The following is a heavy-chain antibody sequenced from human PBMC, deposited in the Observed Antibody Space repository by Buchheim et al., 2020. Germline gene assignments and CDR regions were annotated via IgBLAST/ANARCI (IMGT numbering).Heavy chain of an antibody. CDR3: ARGSVLGYCSGGSCSTYSWFDP. J-gene: IGHJ5*02. V-gene: IGHV4-59*01. D-gene: IGHD2-15*01. Sequence: QVQLQESGPGLVKPSATLSLTCTVSGGSISSYYWSWIRQPPGKGLEWIGYIYYSGSTNYNPSLKSRVTISVDTSKNQFSLKLSSVTAADTAVYYCARGSVLGYCSGGSCSTYSWFDPWGQGTL. CDR1: GGSISSYY. CDR2: IYYSGST.